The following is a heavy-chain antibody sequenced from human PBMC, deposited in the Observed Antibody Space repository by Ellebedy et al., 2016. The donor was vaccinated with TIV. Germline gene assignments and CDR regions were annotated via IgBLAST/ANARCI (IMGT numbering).Heavy chain of an antibody. J-gene: IGHJ5*02. CDR2: INHSGST. V-gene: IGHV4-34*01. Sequence: SETLSLXXAVYGGSFSGYYWSWIRQPPGKGLEWIGEINHSGSTNYNPSLKSRVTISVDTSKNQFSLKLSSVTAADTAVYYCAGGGSSSWFDPWGQGTLVTVSS. D-gene: IGHD6-6*01. CDR3: AGGGSSSWFDP. CDR1: GGSFSGYY.